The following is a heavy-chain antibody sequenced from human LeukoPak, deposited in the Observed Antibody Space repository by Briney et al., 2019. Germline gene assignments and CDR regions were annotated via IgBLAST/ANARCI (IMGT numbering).Heavy chain of an antibody. J-gene: IGHJ4*02. Sequence: SETLSLTCTVSGXSISSYFWSWIRQPPGKRLEWIGYIYYSGSTNYNPSLKSRVTISVDTSKNQFSLKLNSVTAADTAVYYCARWDSGSYFLDYWGQGTLVTVSS. V-gene: IGHV4-59*01. D-gene: IGHD1-26*01. CDR2: IYYSGST. CDR1: GXSISSYF. CDR3: ARWDSGSYFLDY.